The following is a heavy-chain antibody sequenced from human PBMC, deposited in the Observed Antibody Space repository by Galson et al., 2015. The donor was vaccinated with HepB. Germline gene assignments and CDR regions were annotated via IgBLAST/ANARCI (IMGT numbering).Heavy chain of an antibody. V-gene: IGHV3-21*01. CDR3: AKPGAGGPAAFHFYYLDV. D-gene: IGHD2-2*01. J-gene: IGHJ6*03. Sequence: SLRPSCAVSGFNLSPYRMYWVRQAPGTGLEWASFNSGDSNYIYYADSVKGRFTVSRDNAKRSLSLHMNSLRAEDTAVYYCAKPGAGGPAAFHFYYLDVWGNGTTVTVSS. CDR2: NSGDSNYI. CDR1: GFNLSPYR.